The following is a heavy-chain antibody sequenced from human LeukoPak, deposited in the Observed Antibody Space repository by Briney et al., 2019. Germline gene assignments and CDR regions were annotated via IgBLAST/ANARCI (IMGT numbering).Heavy chain of an antibody. J-gene: IGHJ2*01. V-gene: IGHV3-7*01. D-gene: IGHD6-19*01. CDR2: IKQDGSEK. CDR3: ARDLGSDSSGWYDWYFDL. Sequence: GGSLRLSCAASGFTFSSYWMSWVRQAPGRGLEWVANIKQDGSEKYYVDSVKGRFTISRDNAKNSLYLQMNSLRAEDTAVYYCARDLGSDSSGWYDWYFDLWGRGTLVTVSS. CDR1: GFTFSSYW.